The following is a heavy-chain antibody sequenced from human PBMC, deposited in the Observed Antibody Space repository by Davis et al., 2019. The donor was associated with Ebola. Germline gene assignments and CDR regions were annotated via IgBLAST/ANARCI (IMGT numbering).Heavy chain of an antibody. Sequence: GESLKISCAASELNFRAFWMSWVRQAPGKGLEWVANIKPDGSEQNYVDSVKGRSTISRDNAKNSLFLQMNSLRVEDTAVYYCVRVRLYDVWSAKFYGMDVWGQGTTVIVSS. J-gene: IGHJ6*02. D-gene: IGHD3-3*01. CDR1: ELNFRAFW. CDR3: VRVRLYDVWSAKFYGMDV. V-gene: IGHV3-7*01. CDR2: IKPDGSEQ.